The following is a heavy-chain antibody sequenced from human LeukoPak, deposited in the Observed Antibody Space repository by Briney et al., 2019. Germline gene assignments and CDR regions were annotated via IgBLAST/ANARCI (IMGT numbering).Heavy chain of an antibody. Sequence: SETLSLTCTVSGGSISSYYWSWIRQPPGKGLEWIGYIYYSGSTNYNPSLKSRVTISVDTSKNQFSLKLSSVTAADTAVYYCAREGGEMATITLNRPFDYWGQGTLVTVSS. J-gene: IGHJ4*02. D-gene: IGHD5-24*01. V-gene: IGHV4-59*01. CDR2: IYYSGST. CDR1: GGSISSYY. CDR3: AREGGEMATITLNRPFDY.